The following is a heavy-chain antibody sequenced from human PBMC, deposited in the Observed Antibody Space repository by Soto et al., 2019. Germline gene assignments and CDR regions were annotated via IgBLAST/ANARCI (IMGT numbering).Heavy chain of an antibody. CDR1: GGTFSSYA. D-gene: IGHD5-18*01. CDR3: ARKDTAMDPFDY. Sequence: ASVKVSCKASGGTFSSYAISWVRQAPGQGLEWMGGIIPIFGTANYAQKFQGRVTITADESTSTAYMELSSLGSEDTAVYYCARKDTAMDPFDYWGQGTLVTVSS. V-gene: IGHV1-69*13. J-gene: IGHJ4*02. CDR2: IIPIFGTA.